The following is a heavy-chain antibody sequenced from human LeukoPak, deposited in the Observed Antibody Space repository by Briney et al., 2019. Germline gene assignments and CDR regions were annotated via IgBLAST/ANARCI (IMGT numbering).Heavy chain of an antibody. CDR1: GFTFDDYG. D-gene: IGHD6-13*01. J-gene: IGHJ3*02. CDR3: ARHIAAAGTGDAFDI. CDR2: INWNGGST. V-gene: IGHV3-20*01. Sequence: GGSLRLSCAASGFTFDDYGMSWVRQAPGKGLEWVSGINWNGGSTGYADSVKGRFTISRVNAKNSLYLQMNSLRAEDTALYHCARHIAAAGTGDAFDIWGQGTMVTVSS.